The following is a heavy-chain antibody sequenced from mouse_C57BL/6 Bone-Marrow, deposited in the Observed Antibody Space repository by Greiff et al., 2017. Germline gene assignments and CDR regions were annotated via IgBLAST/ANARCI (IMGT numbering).Heavy chain of an antibody. D-gene: IGHD1-1*01. V-gene: IGHV1-81*01. J-gene: IGHJ2*01. CDR1: GYTFTSYG. CDR2: IYPRSGNT. CDR3: ARRDWNYYGSSYHY. Sequence: VNVVESGAELARPGASVKLSCKASGYTFTSYGISWVKQRTGQGLEWIGEIYPRSGNTYYNEKFKGKATLTADKSSSTAYMELRSLTSEDSAVYFCARRDWNYYGSSYHYWGQGTTLTVSS.